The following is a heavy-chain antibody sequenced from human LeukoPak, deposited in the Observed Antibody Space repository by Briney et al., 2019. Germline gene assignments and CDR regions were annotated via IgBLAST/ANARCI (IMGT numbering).Heavy chain of an antibody. CDR2: IHYSWNT. Sequence: SQSLSLTCAVSGGTSRSGDYLWSWIRQPPGKGLEWIGHIHYSWNTYYNPSLKSRVSISVDTSKNQFSLKLSSVTAADTAVYYCARENNDYGGKKAFDYWGQGTLVTVSS. J-gene: IGHJ4*02. V-gene: IGHV4-30-4*01. CDR3: ARENNDYGGKKAFDY. CDR1: GGTSRSGDYL. D-gene: IGHD4-23*01.